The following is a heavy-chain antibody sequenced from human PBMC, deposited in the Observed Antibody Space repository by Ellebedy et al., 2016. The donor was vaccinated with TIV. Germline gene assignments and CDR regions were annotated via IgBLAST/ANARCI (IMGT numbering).Heavy chain of an antibody. Sequence: MPSETLSLPCTVSGGSISISNYYWGWIRQPPGKGLDWIGSIYYIGSTYYNPSLKSRVTISVDTSKNHFSLTLTSVTAADTAVYFCARGAEDFGGVNFDLWGQGTEVLASS. D-gene: IGHD4-23*01. V-gene: IGHV4-39*02. CDR2: IYYIGST. CDR1: GGSISISNYY. CDR3: ARGAEDFGGVNFDL. J-gene: IGHJ3*01.